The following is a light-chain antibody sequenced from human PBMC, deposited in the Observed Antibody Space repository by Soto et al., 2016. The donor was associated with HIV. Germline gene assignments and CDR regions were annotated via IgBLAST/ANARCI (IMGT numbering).Light chain of an antibody. CDR1: QAINSR. J-gene: IGKJ3*01. CDR2: VTY. Sequence: DIQMTQSPSSVSASVGDRVTITCRASQAINSRLAWYQQNPGKAPEVLITVTYTLQDGVPSRFSGSASGGTGTDFTLTIDSLQPEDFATYYCQQTDSFPFTFGPGTKVNV. CDR3: QQTDSFPFT. V-gene: IGKV1-12*01.